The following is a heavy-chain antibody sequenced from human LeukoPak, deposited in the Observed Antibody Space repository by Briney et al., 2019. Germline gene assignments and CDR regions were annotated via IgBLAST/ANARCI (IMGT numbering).Heavy chain of an antibody. CDR3: ARLNYDFWSVNWFDP. V-gene: IGHV4-4*09. CDR1: GGSISSYY. Sequence: SETLSLTCTVPGGSISSYYWSWIRQPPGKGLEWIGYIYTSGSTNYNPSLKSRVTISVDTSKNQFSLKLSSVTAADTAVYYCARLNYDFWSVNWFDPWGQGTLVTVSS. CDR2: IYTSGST. J-gene: IGHJ5*02. D-gene: IGHD3-3*01.